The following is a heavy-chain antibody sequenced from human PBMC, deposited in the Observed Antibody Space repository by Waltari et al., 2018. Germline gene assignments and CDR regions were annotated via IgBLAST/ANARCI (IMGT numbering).Heavy chain of an antibody. J-gene: IGHJ4*02. D-gene: IGHD3-22*01. V-gene: IGHV3-23*01. CDR1: GSTFSTYA. CDR3: AKMFSGHYSFDY. CDR2: ILSGGAT. Sequence: EVQLLESGGGLAQPGGSLRLSCAASGSTFSTYAMSWVRQAPGEGREWLGRILSGGATFYADSVKGRFTISTDKSKNTLYLQMNSLRAEDTATYYCAKMFSGHYSFDYWGQGTLVTVSS.